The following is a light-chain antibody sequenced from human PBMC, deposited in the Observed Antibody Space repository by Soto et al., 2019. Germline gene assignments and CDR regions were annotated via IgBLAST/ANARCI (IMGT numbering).Light chain of an antibody. J-gene: IGLJ1*01. CDR2: EVS. CDR3: CSYTSSSPYV. V-gene: IGLV2-8*01. Sequence: QSALTQPPSASGSLGSSVTISCTGTSSDVGGHKYVSWYQHHPGKAPKLILFEVSQRPSGVPHRFSGSKSGNTASLTISGLQAEDEADYYCCSYTSSSPYVFGTGTKVTVL. CDR1: SSDVGGHKY.